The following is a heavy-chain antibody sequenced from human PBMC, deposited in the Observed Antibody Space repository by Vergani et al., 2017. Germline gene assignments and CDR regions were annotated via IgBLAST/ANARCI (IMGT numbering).Heavy chain of an antibody. Sequence: QVQLVQSGAEVKKPGSSVKDSCKASGGTFSSYAISWVRQAPGQGLEWMGGIIPIFGTANYAQKFQGRVTITADESTSTAYMELSSLRSEDTAVYYCARAPLRKYSGSWYPFDYWGQGTLVTVSS. J-gene: IGHJ4*02. V-gene: IGHV1-69*01. D-gene: IGHD6-13*01. CDR3: ARAPLRKYSGSWYPFDY. CDR1: GGTFSSYA. CDR2: IIPIFGTA.